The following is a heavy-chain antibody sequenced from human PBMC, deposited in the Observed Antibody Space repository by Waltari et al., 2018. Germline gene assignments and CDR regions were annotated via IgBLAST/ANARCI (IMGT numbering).Heavy chain of an antibody. CDR1: GFTFRPYW. V-gene: IGHV3-7*01. CDR3: ASRGFFDSTGYYGGGAFDL. J-gene: IGHJ3*01. D-gene: IGHD3-22*01. Sequence: VQLVQSGGGSVQPGGSLRLSCEGSGFTFRPYWISWVRQAPGRGLEWVANIKADGVGKDYVDSVKGRFSIVRDNAKQSVFLHMDRLRVEDTATYYCASRGFFDSTGYYGGGAFDLWGPGAEVSVSS. CDR2: IKADGVGK.